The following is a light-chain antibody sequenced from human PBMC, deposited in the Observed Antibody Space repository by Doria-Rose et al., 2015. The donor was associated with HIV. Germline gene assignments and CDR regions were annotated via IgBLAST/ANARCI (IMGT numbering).Light chain of an antibody. CDR1: QSLLYTSKNY. J-gene: IGKJ3*01. CDR2: WAS. V-gene: IGKV4-1*01. Sequence: TQSPESLGMSLGERATLNCKSNQSLLYTSKNYLAWYQQKPGQPPKLLIYWASTRQSGLPARFSGSGSGTDVTLTISSLEAEDVAVYYCQQYYDTPSFDPGTTVDIK. CDR3: QQYYDTPS.